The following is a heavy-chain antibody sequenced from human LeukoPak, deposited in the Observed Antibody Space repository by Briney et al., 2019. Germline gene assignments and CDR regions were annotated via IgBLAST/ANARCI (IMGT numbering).Heavy chain of an antibody. CDR1: GFTFDTYS. J-gene: IGHJ4*02. D-gene: IGHD2-2*01. CDR3: ARDTRGESDY. V-gene: IGHV3-48*04. CDR2: ISSSATTI. Sequence: GGSLRLSCAASGFTFDTYSMNWVRQAPGEGLEWVSYISSSATTIHYADSVKGRFTISRDNAKKSLYLQMDSLRAEDTAVYYCARDTRGESDYWGQGTLVTVSS.